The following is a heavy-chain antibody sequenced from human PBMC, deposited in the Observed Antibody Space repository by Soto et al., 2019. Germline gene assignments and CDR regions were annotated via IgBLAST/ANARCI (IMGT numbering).Heavy chain of an antibody. J-gene: IGHJ4*02. Sequence: PGDSLRPSCAPSGFTVNINYMSWVRQAPGKGLERVSVICSDGSTYYADSMKGKFIISRDNSNNMLYFQINILRAEDTAVYYCATLTKYDILTGFYPCWGQGT. CDR2: ICSDGST. V-gene: IGHV3-66*01. D-gene: IGHD3-9*01. CDR1: GFTVNINY. CDR3: ATLTKYDILTGFYPC.